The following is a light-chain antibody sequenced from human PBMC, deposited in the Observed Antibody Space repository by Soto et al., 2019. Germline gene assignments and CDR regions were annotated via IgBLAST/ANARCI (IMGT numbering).Light chain of an antibody. V-gene: IGKV3-11*01. CDR1: QSISSY. J-gene: IGKJ4*01. Sequence: DIVLTQSPDTLSLSPGERATLSCRASQSISSYLAWYQQTPGQAHTLLIYDASTRATGIAARFSGSGSGTDFTLTNSSLEPEDCAVYYCQQRSKSPLAFGGGPKGDIK. CDR2: DAS. CDR3: QQRSKSPLA.